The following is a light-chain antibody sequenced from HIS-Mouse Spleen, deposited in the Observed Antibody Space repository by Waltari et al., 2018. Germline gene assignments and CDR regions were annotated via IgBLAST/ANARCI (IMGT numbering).Light chain of an antibody. CDR1: KLGDKY. CDR3: QAWDSSTVV. J-gene: IGLJ2*01. CDR2: QDS. Sequence: SYELTQPPSVSVSPGQTASIPCSGEKLGDKYACWHQQKPGQSPVLVIYQDSKRPSGIPGRFSGSNSGNTATLTISGTQAMDEADYYCQAWDSSTVVFGGGTKLTVL. V-gene: IGLV3-1*01.